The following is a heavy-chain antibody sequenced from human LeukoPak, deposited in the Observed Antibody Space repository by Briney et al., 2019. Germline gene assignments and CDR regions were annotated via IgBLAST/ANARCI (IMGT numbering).Heavy chain of an antibody. CDR2: AYYSGST. V-gene: IGHV4-59*01. D-gene: IGHD2-2*01. Sequence: SETLSLTCTVSGGSISDFYWSWIRQSPGKGLEWIGYAYYSGSTNYNPSLKSRVTISVDTSKNQFSLKLSSVTAADTAVYYCARDGTPAALSWFDPWGQGTLVTVSS. J-gene: IGHJ5*02. CDR1: GGSISDFY. CDR3: ARDGTPAALSWFDP.